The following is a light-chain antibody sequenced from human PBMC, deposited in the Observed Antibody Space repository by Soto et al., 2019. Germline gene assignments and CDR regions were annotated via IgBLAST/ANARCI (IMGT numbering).Light chain of an antibody. CDR3: AAWDDSLNGVV. Sequence: QSVLTQQPSASGTHGQRVTISCSGSSSNIGSNTVNWYQQLPGTAPKLLIYSNNQRPSGVPDRFSGSKSGTSASLAISGLQSEDEADYYCAAWDDSLNGVVFGGGTKLTVL. V-gene: IGLV1-44*01. J-gene: IGLJ2*01. CDR1: SSNIGSNT. CDR2: SNN.